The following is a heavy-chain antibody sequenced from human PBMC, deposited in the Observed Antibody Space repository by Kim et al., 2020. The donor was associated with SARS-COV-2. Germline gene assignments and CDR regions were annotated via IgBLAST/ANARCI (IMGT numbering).Heavy chain of an antibody. CDR3: ARNLRSSYGSGSYFSY. CDR1: GGSFSGYY. Sequence: SETLSLTCAVYGGSFSGYYWSWIRQPPGKGLEWIGEINHSGSTNYNPSLKSRVTISVDTSKNQFSLKLSSVTAADTAVYYCARNLRSSYGSGSYFSYWGQGTLVTVSS. V-gene: IGHV4-34*01. D-gene: IGHD3-10*01. CDR2: INHSGST. J-gene: IGHJ4*02.